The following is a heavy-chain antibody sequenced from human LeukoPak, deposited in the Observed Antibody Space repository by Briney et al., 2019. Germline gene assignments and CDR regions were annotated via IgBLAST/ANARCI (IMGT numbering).Heavy chain of an antibody. J-gene: IGHJ4*02. Sequence: GGSLRLSCAASGFTFSSYGMHWVRQAPGKGLEWVAVISYDGSNKYYADSVKGRFTISRDNAKNSLYLQMNSLRAEDTALYYCAKDLYDSSGYYFDYWGQGTLVTVSS. CDR2: ISYDGSNK. V-gene: IGHV3-30*18. D-gene: IGHD3-22*01. CDR1: GFTFSSYG. CDR3: AKDLYDSSGYYFDY.